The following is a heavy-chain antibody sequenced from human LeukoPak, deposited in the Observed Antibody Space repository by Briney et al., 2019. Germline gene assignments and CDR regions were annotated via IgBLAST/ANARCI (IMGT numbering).Heavy chain of an antibody. CDR3: ARYLGIAAAGSSGY. V-gene: IGHV3-21*01. CDR1: GFTFSSYS. CDR2: ISSSSSYI. D-gene: IGHD6-13*01. Sequence: GGSLILSCAASGFTFSSYSMNWVRQAPGKGLEWVSSISSSSSYIYYADSVKGRFTISRDNAKNSLYLQMNSLRAEDTAVYCCARYLGIAAAGSSGYWGQGTLVTVSS. J-gene: IGHJ4*02.